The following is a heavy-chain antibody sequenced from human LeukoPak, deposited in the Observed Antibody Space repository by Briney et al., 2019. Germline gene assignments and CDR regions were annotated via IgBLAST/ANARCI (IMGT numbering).Heavy chain of an antibody. CDR3: VRDGDYYDSSGSVRAFDI. D-gene: IGHD3-22*01. CDR2: IYYSGST. V-gene: IGHV4-59*12. J-gene: IGHJ3*02. Sequence: SETLSLTCTVSGGSISSYYWSWIRQPPGKGLEWIGYIYYSGSTNYNPSLKSRVIISVDTSKNQFSLKLSSVTAADTAVYYCVRDGDYYDSSGSVRAFDIWGQGTMVTVSS. CDR1: GGSISSYY.